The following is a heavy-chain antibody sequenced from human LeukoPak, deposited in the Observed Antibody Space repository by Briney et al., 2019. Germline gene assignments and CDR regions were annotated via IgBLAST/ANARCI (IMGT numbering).Heavy chain of an antibody. CDR3: VVAVAGGPFDY. D-gene: IGHD6-19*01. CDR2: ISYDGSNK. Sequence: GGSLRLSCAASGFTFSSYGMHWVRQAPGKGLEWVAVISYDGSNKYYADSVKGRFTISRDNSKNTLYLQMNSLRAEDTAVYYCVVAVAGGPFDYWGQGTLVTVSS. CDR1: GFTFSSYG. V-gene: IGHV3-30*03. J-gene: IGHJ4*02.